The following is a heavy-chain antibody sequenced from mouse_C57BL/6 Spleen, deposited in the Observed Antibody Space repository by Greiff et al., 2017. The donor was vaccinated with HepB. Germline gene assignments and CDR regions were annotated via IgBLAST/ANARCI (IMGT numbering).Heavy chain of an antibody. CDR2: IDPSDCCT. Sequence: VQLQQPGAELVMPGASVKLSCKASGYTFTSYWMHWVKQRPGQGLEWIGEIDPSDCCTNYNQKFKGKSTLTVDKSSSTAYMQLSSLRGADSPVYYCAGGGYHWYFGVWGAGTTVTVSS. CDR1: GYTFTSYW. J-gene: IGHJ1*01. D-gene: IGHD2-2*01. V-gene: IGHV1-69*01. CDR3: AGGGYHWYFGV.